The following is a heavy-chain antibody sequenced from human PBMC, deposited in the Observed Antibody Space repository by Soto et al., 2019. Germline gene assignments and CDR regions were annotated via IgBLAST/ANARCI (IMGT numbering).Heavy chain of an antibody. Sequence: GGSLRLSCAASGFTFSSYGMHWVRQAPGKGLEWVAVIWYDGSNKYYADSVKGRFTISRDNPKNTLYLQMNSLRAEDTAVYYCARALNRGVTNNWFDPWGQGTLVTVSS. CDR3: ARALNRGVTNNWFDP. V-gene: IGHV3-33*01. CDR2: IWYDGSNK. D-gene: IGHD2-21*02. CDR1: GFTFSSYG. J-gene: IGHJ5*02.